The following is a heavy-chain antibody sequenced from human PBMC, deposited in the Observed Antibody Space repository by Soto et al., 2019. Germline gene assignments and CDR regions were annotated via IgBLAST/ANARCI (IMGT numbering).Heavy chain of an antibody. V-gene: IGHV4-34*01. Sequence: PSETLSLTCAVYGGSFSGYYWSWIRQPPGKGLEWIGEINHSGSTNYNPSLKSRVTISVDTSKNPFSLKLSSVTAADTAVYYCARDWVILTGYYYYYYYGMDVWGQGTTVTV. CDR1: GGSFSGYY. CDR2: INHSGST. J-gene: IGHJ6*02. D-gene: IGHD3-9*01. CDR3: ARDWVILTGYYYYYYYGMDV.